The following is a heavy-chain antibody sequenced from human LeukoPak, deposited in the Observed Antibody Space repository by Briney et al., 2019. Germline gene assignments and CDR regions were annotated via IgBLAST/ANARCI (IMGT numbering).Heavy chain of an antibody. J-gene: IGHJ4*02. V-gene: IGHV4-59*01. CDR2: IYYSGST. D-gene: IGHD3-16*02. Sequence: SETLCLTCTVSGGSISSYYWSWIRQPPGKGLEWIGYIYYSGSTNYNPSLKSRVTISVDTSKNQFSLKLSSVTAADTAVYYCARGLGELSLYGDPASWGQGTLVTVSS. CDR3: ARGLGELSLYGDPAS. CDR1: GGSISSYY.